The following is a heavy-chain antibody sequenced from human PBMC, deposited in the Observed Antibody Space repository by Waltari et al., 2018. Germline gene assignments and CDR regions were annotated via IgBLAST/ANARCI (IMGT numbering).Heavy chain of an antibody. CDR3: ARGGGGWRIDD. D-gene: IGHD2-15*01. J-gene: IGHJ4*02. Sequence: QMQLQESGPGLVKPSETLSLTCTVSGGSMDSYYWSWIRQSPGKGLEWIGYIHYTGSTNYSPSVESRLTISVDTSKRQFSLRLTSMTAADSGVYYCARGGGGWRIDDWGQGTLVTVSS. V-gene: IGHV4-59*08. CDR1: GGSMDSYY. CDR2: IHYTGST.